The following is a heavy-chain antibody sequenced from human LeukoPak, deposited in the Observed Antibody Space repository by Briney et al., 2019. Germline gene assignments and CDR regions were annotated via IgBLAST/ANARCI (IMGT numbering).Heavy chain of an antibody. CDR3: ARIGGSGSYQNLFFDY. D-gene: IGHD3-10*01. CDR2: INPSGGST. CDR1: GYTFTSYY. Sequence: ASVKVSCKASGYTFTSYYMHWVRQAPGQGLEWMGIINPSGGSTSYAQKFQGRVTMTRDMSTSTVYMELSSLRSEDTAVYYCARIGGSGSYQNLFFDYWGQGTLVTVSS. J-gene: IGHJ4*02. V-gene: IGHV1-46*01.